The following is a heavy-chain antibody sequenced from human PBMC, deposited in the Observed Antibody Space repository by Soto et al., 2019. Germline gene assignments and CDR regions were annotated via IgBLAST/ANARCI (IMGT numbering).Heavy chain of an antibody. CDR3: AKSRGITGTTFNWFDS. CDR1: GGSIVGYY. J-gene: IGHJ5*01. V-gene: IGHV4-59*01. CDR2: ILYSGNT. D-gene: IGHD1-20*01. Sequence: SETLSLTCNFSGGSIVGYYWNWIRQSPGRGLEWIGSILYSGNTNYNPSLSSRVTISVDPSKNQFSLKVHSVNAADTAIYYCAKSRGITGTTFNWFDSWGQGTQVTVS.